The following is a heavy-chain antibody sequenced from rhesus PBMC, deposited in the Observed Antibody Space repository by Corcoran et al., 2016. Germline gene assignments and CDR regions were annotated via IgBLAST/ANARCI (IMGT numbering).Heavy chain of an antibody. CDR1: GYTFTSYY. Sequence: QVQLVQSGAEIKQPGASVKLSCKASGYTFTSYYMHWVRQSPGQGLEWIGLISPYKGNKGYAQSVQGRVTITTDTSTSTGYMELSSLRSEDTAVYYCTRGGSGSYSPFDYWGQGVLVTVSS. CDR3: TRGGSGSYSPFDY. V-gene: IGHV1-180*01. J-gene: IGHJ4*01. D-gene: IGHD3-16*01. CDR2: ISPYKGNK.